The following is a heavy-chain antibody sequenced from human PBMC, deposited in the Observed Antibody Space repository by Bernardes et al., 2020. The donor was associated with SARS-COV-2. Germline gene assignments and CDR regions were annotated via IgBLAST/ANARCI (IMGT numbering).Heavy chain of an antibody. Sequence: ASVKVSCMASGYTFTSYGISWVRQAPGQGLEWMGWISAYNGNTNYAQKLQGRVTMTTDTSTSTAYMELRSLRSDDTAVYYCAIPSDPKYYYYYGMDVWGQGTTVTVSS. J-gene: IGHJ6*02. CDR3: AIPSDPKYYYYYGMDV. V-gene: IGHV1-18*01. CDR2: ISAYNGNT. D-gene: IGHD2-21*01. CDR1: GYTFTSYG.